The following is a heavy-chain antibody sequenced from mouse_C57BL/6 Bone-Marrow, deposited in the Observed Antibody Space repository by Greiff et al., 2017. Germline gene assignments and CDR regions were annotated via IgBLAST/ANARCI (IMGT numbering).Heavy chain of an antibody. V-gene: IGHV1-82*01. CDR2: IYPGDGDT. CDR1: GYAFSSSW. D-gene: IGHD2-2*01. Sequence: VQLVESGPELVKPGASVKISCKASGYAFSSSWMNWVKQRPGKGLEWIGRIYPGDGDTNYNGKFKGKATLTADKSSSTAYMQLSSLTSEDSAVYFCARFIYYGYYFDYWGQGTTLTGSS. J-gene: IGHJ2*01. CDR3: ARFIYYGYYFDY.